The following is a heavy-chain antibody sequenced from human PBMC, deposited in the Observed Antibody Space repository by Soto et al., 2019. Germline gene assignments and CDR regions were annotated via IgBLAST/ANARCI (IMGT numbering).Heavy chain of an antibody. Sequence: GASVKVSCKTSGYTFSNYGITWVRQAPGQGLEWMGWINPNSGGTNYAQKFQGWVTMTRDTSISTAYMELSRLRSDDTAVYYCARGTAIVLMVYANYGMDVWGQGTTVTVSS. V-gene: IGHV1-2*04. D-gene: IGHD2-8*01. CDR1: GYTFSNYG. CDR2: INPNSGGT. CDR3: ARGTAIVLMVYANYGMDV. J-gene: IGHJ6*02.